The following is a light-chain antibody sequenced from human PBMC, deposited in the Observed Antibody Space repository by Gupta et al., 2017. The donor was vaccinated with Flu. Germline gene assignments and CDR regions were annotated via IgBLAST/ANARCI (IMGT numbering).Light chain of an antibody. J-gene: IGLJ3*02. CDR2: DVT. Sequence: YGQHPGTAPKLIIYDVTKRPSGVPDRFSASKSGNTASLIISGLLPEDEADYYCCSYAGTYTWVFGGGTKFTVL. CDR3: CSYAGTYTWV. V-gene: IGLV2-11*03.